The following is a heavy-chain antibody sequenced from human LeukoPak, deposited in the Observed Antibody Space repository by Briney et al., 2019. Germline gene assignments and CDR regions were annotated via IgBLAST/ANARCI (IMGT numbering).Heavy chain of an antibody. J-gene: IGHJ6*03. D-gene: IGHD2-2*01. CDR1: GGSFSGYY. CDR2: INHSGST. Sequence: PSETLSLTCAVYGGSFSGYYWSWIRQPPGKGLKWIGEINHSGSTNYNPSLKSRVTISVDTSKNQFSLKLSSVTAADTAVYYCARGPPIRAIPYYYYYMDVWGKGTTVTVSS. V-gene: IGHV4-34*01. CDR3: ARGPPIRAIPYYYYYMDV.